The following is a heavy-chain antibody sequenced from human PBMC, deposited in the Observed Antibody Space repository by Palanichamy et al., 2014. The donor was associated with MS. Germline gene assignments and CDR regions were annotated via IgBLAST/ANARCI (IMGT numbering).Heavy chain of an antibody. CDR2: ISGSGGST. CDR3: AKRLSGGSLDS. D-gene: IGHD6-19*01. CDR1: GFTFSSYA. J-gene: IGHJ4*02. Sequence: EVQLLESGGGLVQPGESLRLSCAASGFTFSSYAMNWVRQAPGKGLEWVSSISGSGGSTYYADSVKGRFTISRDNSKNTLYPQIYRLRAEDTAVYYCAKRLSGGSLDSWGQGTLVTVSS. V-gene: IGHV3-23*01.